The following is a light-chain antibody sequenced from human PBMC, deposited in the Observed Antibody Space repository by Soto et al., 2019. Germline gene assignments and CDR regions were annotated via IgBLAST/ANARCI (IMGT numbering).Light chain of an antibody. J-gene: IGKJ1*01. CDR3: QQSSRIPRT. Sequence: DIQMTQSPSSLSASVGDRVTITCRASQSISNYLNWYQQKPGIAPKLLIYAASNLQGGVPSRFSGSGSGTDFTLTISSLQPEAFATYFCQQSSRIPRTFGQGTKVEI. CDR1: QSISNY. CDR2: AAS. V-gene: IGKV1-39*01.